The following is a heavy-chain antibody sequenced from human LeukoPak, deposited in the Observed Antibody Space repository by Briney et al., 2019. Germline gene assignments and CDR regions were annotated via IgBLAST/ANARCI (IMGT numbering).Heavy chain of an antibody. J-gene: IGHJ5*02. Sequence: SETLSLTCTVSGGSISSGDYYWSWIRQPRGKGLEWIGYIYYSGSTYYNPSLKSRVTISVDTSKNQFSLKLSSVTAADTAVYYCARDLGYCSGGSCYSWFDPWGQGTLVTVSS. CDR1: GGSISSGDYY. D-gene: IGHD2-15*01. CDR3: ARDLGYCSGGSCYSWFDP. CDR2: IYYSGST. V-gene: IGHV4-30-4*01.